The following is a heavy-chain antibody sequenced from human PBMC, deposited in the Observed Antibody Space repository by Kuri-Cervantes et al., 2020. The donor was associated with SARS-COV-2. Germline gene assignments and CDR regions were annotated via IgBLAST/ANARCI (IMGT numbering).Heavy chain of an antibody. CDR3: ARRFGDYGQFDY. V-gene: IGHV4-59*01. J-gene: IGHJ4*02. CDR1: GGSISSYY. D-gene: IGHD2-21*01. CDR2: IYFTGDT. Sequence: ESLKISCSVSGGSISSYYWSWIRQPPGKGLEWIGNIYFTGDTNYNPALGSRVTISIGTPKNQFSLMLGSLTAADTAVYYCARRFGDYGQFDYWGQGTLVTVSS.